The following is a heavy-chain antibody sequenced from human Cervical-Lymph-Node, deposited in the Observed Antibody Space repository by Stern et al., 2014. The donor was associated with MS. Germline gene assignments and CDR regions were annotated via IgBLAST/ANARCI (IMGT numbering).Heavy chain of an antibody. V-gene: IGHV3-74*02. J-gene: IGHJ4*02. Sequence: EVHLVESGGGLVQPGGSLRLSCAASGFTFDSYSMHWVRQVPGKGLVWVSRINTDGSSPRYADSVKGRFTISRDNAKNMLYLEMNSLRAEDTAVYYCSGSNWYFFDYWGQGTLVTVS. CDR1: GFTFDSYS. D-gene: IGHD6-13*01. CDR3: SGSNWYFFDY. CDR2: INTDGSSP.